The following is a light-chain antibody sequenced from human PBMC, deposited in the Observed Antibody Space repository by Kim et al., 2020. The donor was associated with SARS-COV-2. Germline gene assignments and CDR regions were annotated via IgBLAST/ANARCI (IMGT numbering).Light chain of an antibody. Sequence: ASVGSRVPIHCRARQDIRVWLAWYQQRPGRAPKVLVYAAANLQSGVPSRFSGRGSGTDFPLTISNLQPEDSATYYCPQAKSFPCTFGPGTKVEIK. J-gene: IGKJ3*01. CDR1: QDIRVW. CDR2: AAA. V-gene: IGKV1-12*01. CDR3: PQAKSFPCT.